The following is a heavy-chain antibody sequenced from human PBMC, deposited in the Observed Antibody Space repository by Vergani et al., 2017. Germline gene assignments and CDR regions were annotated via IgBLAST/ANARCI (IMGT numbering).Heavy chain of an antibody. Sequence: QVQLQQWGGGLLKPSETLSLTCVVNGGSFTSYHWTWIRQSPGEGLEWVGDIDHTGRPDYNPSLKSRLTMSVDKSRNQFSLTLNSVPATDTAIYFCARVNTETNGHLYYYYYMDGWGQGTAVTVS. V-gene: IGHV4-34*01. CDR1: GGSFTSYH. D-gene: IGHD4-11*01. CDR3: ARVNTETNGHLYYYYYMDG. CDR2: IDHTGRP. J-gene: IGHJ6*03.